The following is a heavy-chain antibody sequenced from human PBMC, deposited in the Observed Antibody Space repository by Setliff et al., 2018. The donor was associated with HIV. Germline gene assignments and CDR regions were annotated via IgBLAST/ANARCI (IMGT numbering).Heavy chain of an antibody. CDR2: IYSGGST. CDR3: VKDGDYDSSGSPFDY. V-gene: IGHV3-53*05. J-gene: IGHJ4*02. Sequence: PGGSLRLSCAASGFSVSSSYMSWVRRAPGKGLEWVSIIYSGGSTFYADSVKGRFTISRDNSKSTVDLQMTSLTAEDTAVYYCVKDGDYDSSGSPFDYWGQGTLVTVSS. D-gene: IGHD3-22*01. CDR1: GFSVSSSY.